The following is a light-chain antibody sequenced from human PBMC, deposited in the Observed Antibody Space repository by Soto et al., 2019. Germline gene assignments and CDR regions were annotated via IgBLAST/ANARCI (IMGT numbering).Light chain of an antibody. J-gene: IGKJ1*01. CDR2: GAS. Sequence: PGERATLSCRASQTITSSYLAWYQQKPGQSPRLLIYGASSRATGIPDRFSGSGSETDFTLTISRLELEDFAVYYFQQCGSTPWTFGQGTKVEIK. CDR1: QTITSSY. V-gene: IGKV3-20*01. CDR3: QQCGSTPWT.